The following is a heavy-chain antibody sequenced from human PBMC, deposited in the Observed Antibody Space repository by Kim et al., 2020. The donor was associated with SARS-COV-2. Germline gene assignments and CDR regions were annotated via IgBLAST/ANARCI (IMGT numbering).Heavy chain of an antibody. Sequence: YYAAAVQGRFTISRDNSKNTLYLQMNSLRAEDTALYYCAKKYSNSYYFDFWGQGTLVTVSS. D-gene: IGHD6-6*01. CDR3: AKKYSNSYYFDF. V-gene: IGHV3-23*01. J-gene: IGHJ4*02.